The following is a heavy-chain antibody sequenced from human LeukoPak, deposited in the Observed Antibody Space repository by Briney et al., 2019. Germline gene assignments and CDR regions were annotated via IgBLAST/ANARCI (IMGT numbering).Heavy chain of an antibody. D-gene: IGHD3-9*01. CDR3: ARHDNDILTGYSFDY. V-gene: IGHV4-39*01. J-gene: IGHJ4*02. Sequence: PSETLSLTCTVSGGSISSSSYYWGWIRQPPGKGLEWIGSIYYSGSTYYNPSLKSRVTISVDTSKNQFSLKLGSVTAADTAVYYCARHDNDILTGYSFDYWGQGTLVTVSS. CDR2: IYYSGST. CDR1: GGSISSSSYY.